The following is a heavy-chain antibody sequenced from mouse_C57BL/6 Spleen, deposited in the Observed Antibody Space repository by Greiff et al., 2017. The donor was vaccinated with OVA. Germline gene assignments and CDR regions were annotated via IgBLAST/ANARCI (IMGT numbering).Heavy chain of an antibody. V-gene: IGHV1-62-2*01. D-gene: IGHD4-1*01. CDR3: ERHEEDWDGVAY. J-gene: IGHJ3*01. CDR1: GYTFTEYP. CDR2: FYPGSGSI. Sequence: VQLQQSGAELVKPGASVKLSCKASGYTFTEYPIHWVKQRSGQGLEWIGWFYPGSGSIKYNEKFKDKATLTADKSSSTVYLELSRLTSEVSAGYIGERHEEDWDGVAYWGQGTTVTVSA.